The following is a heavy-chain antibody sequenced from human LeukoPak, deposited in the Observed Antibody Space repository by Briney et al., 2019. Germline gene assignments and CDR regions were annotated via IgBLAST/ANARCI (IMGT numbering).Heavy chain of an antibody. CDR1: GFTFTRNW. J-gene: IGHJ4*02. CDR3: ARWGYSSGLYYFDY. D-gene: IGHD6-19*01. Sequence: GGSLRLSCVASGFTFTRNWMGWVRQAPGKGLEWVANIRQDGSDTYYVDSVKGRFTISSDNTKNSLYLQMNGLRAEDTAVYYCARWGYSSGLYYFDYWGQGTLVTVSP. V-gene: IGHV3-7*01. CDR2: IRQDGSDT.